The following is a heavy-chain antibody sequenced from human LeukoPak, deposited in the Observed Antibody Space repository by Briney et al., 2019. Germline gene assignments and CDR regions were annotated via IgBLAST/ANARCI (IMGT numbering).Heavy chain of an antibody. D-gene: IGHD5-18*01. Sequence: SGRSLRLSCAASGFTFSSYAMHWVRQAPGKGLEWVAVISYDGSNKYYADSVKGRFTISRDNSKNTLYLQMNSLRAEDTAVYYCARHLGYGYTDAFDIWGQGTMVTVYS. CDR3: ARHLGYGYTDAFDI. J-gene: IGHJ3*02. CDR1: GFTFSSYA. CDR2: ISYDGSNK. V-gene: IGHV3-30*04.